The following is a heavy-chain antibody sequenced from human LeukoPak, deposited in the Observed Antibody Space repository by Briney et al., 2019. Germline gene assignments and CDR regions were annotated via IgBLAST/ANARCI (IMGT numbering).Heavy chain of an antibody. CDR1: GYTFTSYG. Sequence: ASVKVSCKASGYTFTSYGIIWVRQAPGQGLEWVGWISAYNGNTNYAQKLQGRVTMTTDTSTSTAYMELRSLRSDDTAVYYCAREEALIAVAGTGDYWGQGTLVTVSS. J-gene: IGHJ4*02. CDR3: AREEALIAVAGTGDY. D-gene: IGHD6-19*01. V-gene: IGHV1-18*01. CDR2: ISAYNGNT.